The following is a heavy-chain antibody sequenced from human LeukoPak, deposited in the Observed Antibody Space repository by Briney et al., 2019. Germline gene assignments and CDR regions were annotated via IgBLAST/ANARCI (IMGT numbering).Heavy chain of an antibody. CDR1: GYTFTSYD. V-gene: IGHV1-8*01. CDR3: ARGPPIRGYRYGYDTGYYYSYSMDV. J-gene: IGHJ6*03. CDR2: MNPISGNT. D-gene: IGHD5-18*01. Sequence: ASVKVSCKASGYTFTSYDINWVRQATGQGLEWMGWMNPISGNTGHAQKFQGRVTMTRDTSISTAYMELSSLRSEDTAVYYCARGPPIRGYRYGYDTGYYYSYSMDVWGKGTTVTISS.